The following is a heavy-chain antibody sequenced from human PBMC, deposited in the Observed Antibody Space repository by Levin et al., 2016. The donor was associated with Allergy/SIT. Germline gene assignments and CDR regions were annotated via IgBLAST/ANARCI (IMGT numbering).Heavy chain of an antibody. CDR2: IYYSGST. CDR1: GGSVSSGSYY. Sequence: SETLSLTCTVSGGSVSSGSYYWSWIRQPPGKGLEWIGYIYYSGSTNYNPSLKSRVTISVDTSKNQFSLKLSSVTAADTAVYYCARDLTMVPYYFDYWGQGTLVTVSS. V-gene: IGHV4-61*01. D-gene: IGHD4-23*01. CDR3: ARDLTMVPYYFDY. J-gene: IGHJ4*02.